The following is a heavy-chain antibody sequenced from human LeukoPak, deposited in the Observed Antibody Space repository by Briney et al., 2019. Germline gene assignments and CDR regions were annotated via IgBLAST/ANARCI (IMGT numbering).Heavy chain of an antibody. Sequence: GGSLRLSCAASGFTFSSYAMSWVRQAPGKGLEWASAISGSGGSTYYADSVKGRFTTSRDNSKNTLYLQMNSLRAEDTAVHYCAKVYSSSIRRPYFDCWGQGTLVTVSS. V-gene: IGHV3-23*01. D-gene: IGHD6-6*01. J-gene: IGHJ4*02. CDR3: AKVYSSSIRRPYFDC. CDR2: ISGSGGST. CDR1: GFTFSSYA.